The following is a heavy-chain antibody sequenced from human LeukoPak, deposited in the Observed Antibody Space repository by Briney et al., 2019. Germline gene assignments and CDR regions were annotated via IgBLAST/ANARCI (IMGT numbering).Heavy chain of an antibody. CDR3: ARDYQIATPMNPYYYGMDV. D-gene: IGHD6-13*01. V-gene: IGHV3-30-3*01. J-gene: IGHJ6*02. CDR2: ISYDGSNK. Sequence: PGRSLRLSCAASGFTFSSYAMHWVRQAPGKGLEWVAVISYDGSNKYYADSVKGRFTISRDSSKNTLYLQMNSLRAEDTAVYYCARDYQIATPMNPYYYGMDVWGQGTTVTVSS. CDR1: GFTFSSYA.